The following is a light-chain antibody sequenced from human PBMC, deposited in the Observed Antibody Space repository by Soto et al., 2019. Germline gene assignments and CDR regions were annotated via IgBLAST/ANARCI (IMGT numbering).Light chain of an antibody. V-gene: IGLV2-18*02. J-gene: IGLJ1*01. CDR1: SSDVGSYNR. CDR3: SSFTCSSTYV. Sequence: QSALTQPPSVSGSPGHAVAISCTGTSSDVGSYNRVAWYQQSPGTAPKLMIYEVSNRPSGVPDRFSGSKSGNTASLTISGLQAEDEAEYYCSSFTCSSTYVSATGTKVTV. CDR2: EVS.